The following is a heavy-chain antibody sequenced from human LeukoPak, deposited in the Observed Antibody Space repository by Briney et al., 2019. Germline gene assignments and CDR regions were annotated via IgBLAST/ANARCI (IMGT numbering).Heavy chain of an antibody. J-gene: IGHJ4*02. V-gene: IGHV4-38-2*01. D-gene: IGHD1-26*01. CDR2: IYHSGST. Sequence: SETLSLTCAVSGYSISSGYYTGWIRQPPGKGLEWIGSIYHSGSTYYNPSLKSRVNISVDTSKNQFSLKLTSVTAADTAVYYCARRRVGFTVDYWSQGTLVTVSS. CDR1: GYSISSGYY. CDR3: ARRRVGFTVDY.